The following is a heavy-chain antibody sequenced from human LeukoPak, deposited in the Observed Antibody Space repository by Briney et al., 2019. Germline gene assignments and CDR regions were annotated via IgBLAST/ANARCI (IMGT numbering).Heavy chain of an antibody. Sequence: GGSLRLSCAASALTFDDYAMHWVRQAPGKGLEWVSGISWNSGSIGYADSVKGRLTISRNNAKNSLYRQMNSLRAEDTALYYCARGGGFDYWGQGTLVTVSS. J-gene: IGHJ4*02. V-gene: IGHV3-9*01. CDR2: ISWNSGSI. CDR3: ARGGGFDY. D-gene: IGHD3-16*01. CDR1: ALTFDDYA.